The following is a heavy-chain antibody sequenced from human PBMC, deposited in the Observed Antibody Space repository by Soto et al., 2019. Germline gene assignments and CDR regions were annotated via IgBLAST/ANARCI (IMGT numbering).Heavy chain of an antibody. Sequence: PGGSLRLSCAASGFTFSNAWVSWVRQAPGKGLEWVGRIKSKTDGGTTDYAAPVKGRFSISRDDSKNTLYLQMNRLKTEDTAVYYCTTLAVAGNPGGGFDIWGQGTMVTVSS. J-gene: IGHJ3*02. CDR1: GFTFSNAW. V-gene: IGHV3-15*01. CDR2: IKSKTDGGTT. D-gene: IGHD6-19*01. CDR3: TTLAVAGNPGGGFDI.